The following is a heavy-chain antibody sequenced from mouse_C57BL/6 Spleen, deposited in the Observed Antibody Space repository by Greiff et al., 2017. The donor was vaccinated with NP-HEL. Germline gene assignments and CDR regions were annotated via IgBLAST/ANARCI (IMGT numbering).Heavy chain of an antibody. V-gene: IGHV1-62-2*01. CDR1: GYTFTEYT. CDR2: FYPGGGCI. Sequence: QVQLKQSGAELVKPGASVKLSCKASGYTFTEYTIHWVKQRSGQGLEWIGWFYPGGGCIKYNEKFKDTSTLTADKSSSTVYMELSRLTSADSSVYFVARHECIYYDYDWFAYWGQGTLVTVSA. D-gene: IGHD2-4*01. CDR3: ARHECIYYDYDWFAY. J-gene: IGHJ3*01.